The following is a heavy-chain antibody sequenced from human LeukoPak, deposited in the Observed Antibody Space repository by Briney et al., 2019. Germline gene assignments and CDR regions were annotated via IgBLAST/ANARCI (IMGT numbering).Heavy chain of an antibody. J-gene: IGHJ4*02. Sequence: GGSLRLSCAASGFTFSSYGMNWVRQAPGKGLQWVSYISGSSNSIHYADSVKGRFTISRDNAKNSLFLQMNSLRAEDTAIYYCARDSDSGWYFDYWGQGTLVTVSS. CDR1: GFTFSSYG. CDR3: ARDSDSGWYFDY. CDR2: ISGSSNSI. V-gene: IGHV3-48*01. D-gene: IGHD6-19*01.